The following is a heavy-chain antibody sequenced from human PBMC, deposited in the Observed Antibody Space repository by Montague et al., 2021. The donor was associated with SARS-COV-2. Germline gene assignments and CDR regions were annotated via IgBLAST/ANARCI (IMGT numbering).Heavy chain of an antibody. D-gene: IGHD2-21*01. V-gene: IGHV4-39*07. CDR2: IYSDGRT. CDR3: ARVVGFDFDY. CDR1: GGSISSGDFF. J-gene: IGHJ4*02. Sequence: SETLSLTCSVSGGSISSGDFFWGWIRQPPGRGLEWIGSIYSDGRTQYNPSLKSRVTISVDTSKNQFSLKLSSVTAADTAVYYCARVVGFDFDYWGQGTLVTVSS.